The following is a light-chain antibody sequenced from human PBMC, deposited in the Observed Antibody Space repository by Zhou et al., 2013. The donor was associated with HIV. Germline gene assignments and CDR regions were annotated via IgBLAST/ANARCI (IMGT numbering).Light chain of an antibody. Sequence: DIQMTQSPSSLSASVGDRVTITCRASRSISSYLNWYQQKPGKAPKLLIYAASSLQSGVPSRFSGSGSGTDFTLTISSLQPEDFATYYCQQTYSSPYTFGQGTKLDI. CDR2: AAS. J-gene: IGKJ2*01. CDR3: QQTYSSPYT. CDR1: RSISSY. V-gene: IGKV1-39*01.